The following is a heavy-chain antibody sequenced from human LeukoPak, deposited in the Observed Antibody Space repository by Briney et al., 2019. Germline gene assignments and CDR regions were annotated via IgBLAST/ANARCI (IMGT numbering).Heavy chain of an antibody. CDR3: ARGVSSSSFSNRYYYYMDV. J-gene: IGHJ6*03. D-gene: IGHD6-6*01. CDR2: IYYSGST. CDR1: GGSISSSSYY. Sequence: RPSETLSLTCTVSGGSISSSSYYWGWIRQPPGKGLEWIGSIYYSGSTYYNPSLKSRVTISVDTSKNQFSLKLSSVTAADTAVYYCARGVSSSSFSNRYYYYMDVWGKGTTVTVSS. V-gene: IGHV4-39*07.